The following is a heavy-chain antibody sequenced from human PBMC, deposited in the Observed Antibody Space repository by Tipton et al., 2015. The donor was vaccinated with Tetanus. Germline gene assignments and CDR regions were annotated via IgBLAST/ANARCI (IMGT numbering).Heavy chain of an antibody. Sequence: TLSLTCTVSGASLSSSRYYWGWIRQPPGKGLEWLGYVFYSGSTDLNPSLKSRVTISVDTSNNLFSLKLTSVTTADTAVYYCARSGGRRYAFDIWGQGTMVTVSS. CDR3: ARSGGRRYAFDI. CDR2: VFYSGST. J-gene: IGHJ3*02. D-gene: IGHD3-16*01. CDR1: GASLSSSRYY. V-gene: IGHV4-61*01.